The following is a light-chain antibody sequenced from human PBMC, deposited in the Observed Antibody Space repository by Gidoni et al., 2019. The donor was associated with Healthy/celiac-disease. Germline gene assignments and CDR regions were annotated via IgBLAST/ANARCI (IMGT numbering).Light chain of an antibody. Sequence: QSALTQPPSASGSPGQSVTLSCTGSSSDVGGYNYVSWYQQHPGKAPKLMIYEVSQRPPGVPDRFSDSRSGNTASLTVSGLQAEDEADYYCSSYAGSNNYVFGTGTKVTVL. CDR2: EVS. J-gene: IGLJ1*01. CDR1: SSDVGGYNY. V-gene: IGLV2-8*01. CDR3: SSYAGSNNYV.